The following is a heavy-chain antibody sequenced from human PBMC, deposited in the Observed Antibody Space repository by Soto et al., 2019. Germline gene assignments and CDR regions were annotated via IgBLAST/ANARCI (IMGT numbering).Heavy chain of an antibody. CDR2: IDYSGRA. CDR3: ARDLSTGYDSYYFGY. Sequence: SETLSRTCSVSGYVLIIGYYLVWIRQTPGKGLEWLGSIDYSGRAYYNPSLKSRVSTSVDPSKNQFSLNLRSVTAADTAVYFCARDLSTGYDSYYFGYWGQGTLVTVSS. CDR1: GYVLIIGYY. J-gene: IGHJ4*02. V-gene: IGHV4-38-2*02. D-gene: IGHD3-22*01.